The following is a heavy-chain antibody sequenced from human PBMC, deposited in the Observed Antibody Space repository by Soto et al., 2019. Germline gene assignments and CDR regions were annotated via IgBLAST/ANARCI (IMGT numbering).Heavy chain of an antibody. CDR2: IYWDDDK. J-gene: IGHJ5*02. CDR1: GFSLSTSGVG. CDR3: AHGIDERPHQGVAETWFDP. Sequence: SGPTLVNPTQTLTLTCTFSGFSLSTSGVGVGWIRQPPGKALEWLALIYWDDDKRYSPSLKSRLTITKDTSKNQVVLTMTNMDPVDTATYYCAHGIDERPHQGVAETWFDPWGQGTLVTVSS. V-gene: IGHV2-5*02. D-gene: IGHD6-19*01.